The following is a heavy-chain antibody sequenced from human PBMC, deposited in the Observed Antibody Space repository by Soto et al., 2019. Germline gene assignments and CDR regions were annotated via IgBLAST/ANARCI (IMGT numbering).Heavy chain of an antibody. D-gene: IGHD4-17*01. CDR1: GFTFSSYS. V-gene: IGHV3-21*01. CDR3: ARVAYGDEALNYFDY. Sequence: GGSLRLSCAASGFTFSSYSMNWVRQAPGKGLEWVSSISSSSSYIYYADSVKGRFTISRDNAKNSLYLQMNSLRAEDTAVYYCARVAYGDEALNYFDYWGQGTLVTVSS. CDR2: ISSSSSYI. J-gene: IGHJ4*02.